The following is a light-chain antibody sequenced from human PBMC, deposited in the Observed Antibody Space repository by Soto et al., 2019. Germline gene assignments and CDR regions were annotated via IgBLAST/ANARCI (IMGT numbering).Light chain of an antibody. CDR2: DAS. Sequence: TQSPAILSLSPGERATLSCRASQSISSWLAWYQQKPGKAPKLLIYDASSLESGVPSRFSGSGSGTEFTLTISSLQPDDFATYYCQQYNSYFGPPWTFGQGTKVDIK. J-gene: IGKJ1*01. CDR1: QSISSW. CDR3: QQYNSYFGPPWT. V-gene: IGKV1-5*01.